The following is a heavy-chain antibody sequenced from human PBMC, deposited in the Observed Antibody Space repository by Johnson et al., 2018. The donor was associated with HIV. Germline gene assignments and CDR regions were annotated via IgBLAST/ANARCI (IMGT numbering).Heavy chain of an antibody. CDR2: IKTKTDGGTT. J-gene: IGHJ3*02. CDR3: AKVGIYSSGWYDDENAFDI. V-gene: IGHV3-15*01. CDR1: GFTFSNAW. Sequence: VQLVESGGGLVKPGGSLRLSCAASGFTFSNAWMSWVRQAPGKGLEWVGRIKTKTDGGTTDYAAPVKGRFTISRDDSKNTLYLQMNSLRAEDTAVYYCAKVGIYSSGWYDDENAFDIWGQGTMVTVSS. D-gene: IGHD6-19*01.